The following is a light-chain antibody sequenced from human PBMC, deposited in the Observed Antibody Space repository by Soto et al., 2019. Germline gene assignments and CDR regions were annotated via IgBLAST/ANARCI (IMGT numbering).Light chain of an antibody. CDR2: AAS. V-gene: IGKV1-39*01. Sequence: DIQMTQSPSSLSASVGGGVTITCRASQSISSFLNWYQQKPGKAPKLLIYAASNLQSGVSSRFSGRGSGTDFTLTIGSLQPEDFATYYCQQTYSSPKTFGQGTKVDIK. J-gene: IGKJ1*01. CDR1: QSISSF. CDR3: QQTYSSPKT.